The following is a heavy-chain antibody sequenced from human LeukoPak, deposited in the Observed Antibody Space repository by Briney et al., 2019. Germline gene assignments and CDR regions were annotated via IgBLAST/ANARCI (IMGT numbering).Heavy chain of an antibody. Sequence: KPSQTLSLTCTVSGGSISSGSYYWSRIRQPAGKGLEWIGRIYTSGSTNYNPSLKSRVTISVDTSKNQFSLKLSSVTAADTAVYYCARDRLGYFDYWGQGTLVTVSS. J-gene: IGHJ4*02. D-gene: IGHD3-10*01. CDR2: IYTSGST. CDR3: ARDRLGYFDY. CDR1: GGSISSGSYY. V-gene: IGHV4-61*02.